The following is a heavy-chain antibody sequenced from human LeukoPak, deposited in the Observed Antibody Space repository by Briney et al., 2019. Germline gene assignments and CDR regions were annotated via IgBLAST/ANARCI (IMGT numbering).Heavy chain of an antibody. CDR3: ARPSTLRFLEWSLGDGYYYMDV. Sequence: SVKVSCKASGGTFSSYAISWVRQAPGQGLEWMGGIIPIFGTANYAQKFQGRVTITTDESTSTAYMELSSLRSEDTAVYYCARPSTLRFLEWSLGDGYYYMDVWGKGTTVTVSS. J-gene: IGHJ6*03. V-gene: IGHV1-69*05. CDR1: GGTFSSYA. D-gene: IGHD3-3*01. CDR2: IIPIFGTA.